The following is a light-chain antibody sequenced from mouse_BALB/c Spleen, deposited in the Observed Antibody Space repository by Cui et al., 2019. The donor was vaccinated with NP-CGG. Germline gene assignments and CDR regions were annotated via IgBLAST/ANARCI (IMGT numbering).Light chain of an antibody. V-gene: IGLV1*01. CDR2: GTN. CDR1: TGAVTTRNY. Sequence: QPVLPQESAPTTSPGETVTFTCRSSTGAVTTRNYANWVQEKPDHLFTGLIGGTNNRVPGVPARFSGSLIGDKAALTITGAQTEDEAIYFCALWYSNHWVFGGGTKLTVL. J-gene: IGLJ1*01. CDR3: ALWYSNHWV.